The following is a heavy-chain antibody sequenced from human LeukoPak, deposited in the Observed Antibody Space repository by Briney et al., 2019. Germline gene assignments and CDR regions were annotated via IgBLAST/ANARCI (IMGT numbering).Heavy chain of an antibody. CDR1: GGTFSSYA. CDR3: ARDGEHIVVVTAIPRAEYFQH. D-gene: IGHD2-21*02. J-gene: IGHJ1*01. V-gene: IGHV1-46*01. Sequence: ASVTVSCKASGGTFSSYAISWVRQAPGQGLEWMGIINPSGGSTSYAQKFQGRVTMTRDTSTSTVYMELSSLRSEDTAVYYCARDGEHIVVVTAIPRAEYFQHWGQGTLVTVSS. CDR2: INPSGGST.